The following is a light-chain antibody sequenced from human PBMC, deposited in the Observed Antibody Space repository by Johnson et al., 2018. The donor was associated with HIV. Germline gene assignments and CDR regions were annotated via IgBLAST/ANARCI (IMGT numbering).Light chain of an antibody. CDR2: EKN. J-gene: IGLJ1*01. Sequence: QSVLTQPPSVSAAPGQKVTISCSGSSSNIGNNYVSWYQHLPGTAPKLLIYEKNKRPSGIPDRFSASKSGTSATLAITGLQTGDEADYYCGTWDSSLSAHYVFGTGTKVTVL. CDR3: GTWDSSLSAHYV. V-gene: IGLV1-51*02. CDR1: SSNIGNNY.